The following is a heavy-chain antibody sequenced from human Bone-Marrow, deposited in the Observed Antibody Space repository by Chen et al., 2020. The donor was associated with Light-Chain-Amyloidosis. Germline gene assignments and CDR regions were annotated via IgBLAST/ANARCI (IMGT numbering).Heavy chain of an antibody. V-gene: IGHV3-9*01. J-gene: IGHJ3*02. CDR1: GFTFDDYA. CDR2: ISWNSGSI. D-gene: IGHD6-19*01. Sequence: EVQLVESGGGLVQPGRSLRLSCAASGFTFDDYAMHWVRQAPGKGLEWVSGISWNSGSIGYADSVKCRFTISRDNAKNSLYLQMNSLRAEDTALYYCAKDIGIAVAGTDRAFDIWGQGTMVTVSS. CDR3: AKDIGIAVAGTDRAFDI.